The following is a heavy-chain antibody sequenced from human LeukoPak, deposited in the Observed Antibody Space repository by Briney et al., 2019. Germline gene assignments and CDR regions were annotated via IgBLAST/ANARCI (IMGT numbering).Heavy chain of an antibody. CDR2: IIPIFGTA. V-gene: IGHV1-69*05. CDR1: GGTFSSYA. CDR3: ARGLDERYYYDSSGYGDAFDI. J-gene: IGHJ3*02. D-gene: IGHD3-22*01. Sequence: ASVKVSCKASGGTFSSYAISWVRQAPGQGLEWMGGIIPIFGTANYAQKFQGRVTITTDESTSTAYMELSSLRSEDTAVYYCARGLDERYYYDSSGYGDAFDIWGQGTMGTVSS.